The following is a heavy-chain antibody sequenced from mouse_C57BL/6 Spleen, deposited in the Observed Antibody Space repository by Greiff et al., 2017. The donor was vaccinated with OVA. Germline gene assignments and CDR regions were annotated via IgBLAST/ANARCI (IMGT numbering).Heavy chain of an antibody. V-gene: IGHV1-26*01. D-gene: IGHD2-5*01. CDR2: IYPNNGGT. CDR3: ARYYNNPDYAMDY. CDR1: GYTFTDYY. J-gene: IGHJ4*01. Sequence: EVQLQQSGPELVKPGASVKISCKASGYTFTDYYMNWVKQSHGQSLEWIGDIYPNNGGTSYNQKFKGKATLTAAKSSSTAYMVLRSLTSEDSAVNYCARYYNNPDYAMDYWGQGTSVTVSS.